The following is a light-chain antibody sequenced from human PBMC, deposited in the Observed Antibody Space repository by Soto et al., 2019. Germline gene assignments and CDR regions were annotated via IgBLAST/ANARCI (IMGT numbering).Light chain of an antibody. CDR2: EVN. J-gene: IGLJ1*01. CDR3: SAYIASITSHV. Sequence: QSALTQPPSVSGSPGQSVTISCSGSSSDVGSHKSVSWYKQAPGTSPKLMIFEVNNRPSGVPDRFSKSKSGNTASLTISGLQPEDEADYYCSAYIASITSHVFGTGTKLTVL. CDR1: SSDVGSHKS. V-gene: IGLV2-18*02.